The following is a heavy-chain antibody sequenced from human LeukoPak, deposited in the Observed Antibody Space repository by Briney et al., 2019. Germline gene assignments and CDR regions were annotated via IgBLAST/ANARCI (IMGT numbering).Heavy chain of an antibody. J-gene: IGHJ3*02. D-gene: IGHD3-9*01. V-gene: IGHV4-59*08. CDR2: IYYSGST. CDR3: AALRYTTNAFDI. Sequence: SETLSLTCTVSGGSISSYYWSWIRQPPGKGLEWIGYIYYSGSTNYNPSLKSRVTISADTSKNQFSLKLSSVTAADTAVYYCAALRYTTNAFDIWGQGTMVTVSS. CDR1: GGSISSYY.